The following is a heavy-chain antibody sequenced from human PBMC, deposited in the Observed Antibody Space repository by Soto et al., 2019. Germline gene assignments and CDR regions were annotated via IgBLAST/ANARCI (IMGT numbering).Heavy chain of an antibody. V-gene: IGHV4-59*01. CDR2: VYYTGST. CDR1: GGSISGSY. J-gene: IGHJ4*02. CDR3: ARSVAVPGAHIDY. D-gene: IGHD6-19*01. Sequence: SETLSLTCSVSGGSISGSYWSWIRQSPGKGLEWLGYVYYTGSTNYSPSLRSRVSISVDTSRNEFSLRLSSVTAADTAVYFCARSVAVPGAHIDYWGQGTQVTVSS.